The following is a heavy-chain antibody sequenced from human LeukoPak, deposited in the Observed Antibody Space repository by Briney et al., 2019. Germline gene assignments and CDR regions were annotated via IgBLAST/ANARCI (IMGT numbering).Heavy chain of an antibody. Sequence: GGSLRLSCAASGFSFSSYSINWVRQAPGKGLEWVSSISSSSSYIYYADSVKGRFTISRDNAKNSLYLQMNSLRAEDTAVYYCAKDGSGSYTFFDYWGQGTLVTVSS. V-gene: IGHV3-21*01. D-gene: IGHD1-26*01. J-gene: IGHJ4*02. CDR2: ISSSSSYI. CDR1: GFSFSSYS. CDR3: AKDGSGSYTFFDY.